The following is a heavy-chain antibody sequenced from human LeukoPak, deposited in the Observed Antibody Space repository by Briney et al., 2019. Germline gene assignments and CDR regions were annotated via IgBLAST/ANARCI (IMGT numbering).Heavy chain of an antibody. J-gene: IGHJ3*01. CDR2: IYHSGST. D-gene: IGHD1-26*01. CDR1: GYSISSGSY. Sequence: PSETLSLTCSVSGYSISSGSYWGWIRQPPGKGRGWIGSIYHSGSTSYNPSLKSRVTISVDTSKNQSSLKLNCETSRFSAVHSCSRISPQWELDAFDGWGQVTLATVSS. V-gene: IGHV4-38-2*01. CDR3: SRISPQWELDAFDG.